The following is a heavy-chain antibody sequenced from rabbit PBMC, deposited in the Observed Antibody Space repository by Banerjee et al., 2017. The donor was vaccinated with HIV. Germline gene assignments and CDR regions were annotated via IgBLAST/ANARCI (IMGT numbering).Heavy chain of an antibody. Sequence: QSLEESGGDLVQPEGSLTLTCTASGFSFSSSYDMCWVRQAPGKGLELIACIVTGSSGSTWYASWVNGRFTISRSTSLNTVDLKMTSLTAADTATYFCARGIRSAGVSMYRTFWGQGTLVTV. V-gene: IGHV1S43*01. CDR1: GFSFSSSYD. J-gene: IGHJ6*01. CDR3: ARGIRSAGVSMYRTF. D-gene: IGHD4-2*01. CDR2: IVTGSSGST.